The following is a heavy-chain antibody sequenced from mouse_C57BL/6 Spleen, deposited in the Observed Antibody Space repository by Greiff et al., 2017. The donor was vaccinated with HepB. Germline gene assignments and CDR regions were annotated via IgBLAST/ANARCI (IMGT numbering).Heavy chain of an antibody. Sequence: VMLVESGAELVRPGTSVKVSCKASGYAFTNYLIEWVKQRPGQGLEWIGVINPGSGGTNYNEKFKGKATLTADKSSSTAYMQLSSLTSEDSAVYFCARLEAAQAYAMDYWGQGTSVTVSS. J-gene: IGHJ4*01. CDR1: GYAFTNYL. D-gene: IGHD3-2*02. CDR2: INPGSGGT. V-gene: IGHV1-54*01. CDR3: ARLEAAQAYAMDY.